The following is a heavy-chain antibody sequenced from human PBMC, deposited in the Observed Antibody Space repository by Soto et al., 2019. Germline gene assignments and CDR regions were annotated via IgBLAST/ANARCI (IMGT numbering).Heavy chain of an antibody. J-gene: IGHJ4*02. CDR2: IYYSGST. CDR1: GGSISSYY. V-gene: IGHV4-59*01. Sequence: SETLSLTCTVSGGSISSYYWSWIRQPPGKGLEWIGYIYYSGSTNYNPSIKSRVTKTVDTSKNQFSQKLTYVTAADTAVYYCARRYGGNFDYWGQGTLVTVSS. CDR3: ARRYGGNFDY. D-gene: IGHD1-26*01.